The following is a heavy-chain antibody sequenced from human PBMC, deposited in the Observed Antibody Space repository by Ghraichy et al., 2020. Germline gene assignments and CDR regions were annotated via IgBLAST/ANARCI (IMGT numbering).Heavy chain of an antibody. CDR1: GFTFSSYW. V-gene: IGHV3-7*01. Sequence: GGSLRLSCAASGFTFSSYWMSWVRQAPGKGLEWVANIKQDGSEKYYVDSVKGRFTISRDNAKNSLYLQMNSLRAEDTAVYYCARDREIQLWGAFDIWGQGTMVTVSS. D-gene: IGHD5-18*01. CDR2: IKQDGSEK. CDR3: ARDREIQLWGAFDI. J-gene: IGHJ3*02.